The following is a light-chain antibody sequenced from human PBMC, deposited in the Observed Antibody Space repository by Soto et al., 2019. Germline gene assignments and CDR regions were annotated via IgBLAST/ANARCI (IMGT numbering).Light chain of an antibody. J-gene: IGLJ1*01. CDR1: SSDVGAYTY. CDR3: RSYAGSNNYV. V-gene: IGLV2-8*01. Sequence: QSVLTQPPSASGSPGQSVTISCTGTSSDVGAYTYVSWYQQHPGKAPKLMIYGVTERPSGVPDRFSGSKSGNTASLTVSGLQTEDEAYYYCRSYAGSNNYVLGTGTKVTVL. CDR2: GVT.